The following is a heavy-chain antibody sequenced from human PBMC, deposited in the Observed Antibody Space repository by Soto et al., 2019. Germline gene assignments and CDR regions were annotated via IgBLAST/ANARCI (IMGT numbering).Heavy chain of an antibody. CDR2: IKSKTDGGTT. J-gene: IGHJ4*02. V-gene: IGHV3-15*01. CDR1: GFTFSNAW. CDR3: TTRAGRYSGSYVDY. D-gene: IGHD1-26*01. Sequence: GGSLRLSCAASGFTFSNAWMSWVRQAPGKGLEWVGRIKSKTDGGTTDYAAPVKGRFTISRDDSKNTLYLQMNSLKTEDTAVYYCTTRAGRYSGSYVDYWGQGTLVTVSS.